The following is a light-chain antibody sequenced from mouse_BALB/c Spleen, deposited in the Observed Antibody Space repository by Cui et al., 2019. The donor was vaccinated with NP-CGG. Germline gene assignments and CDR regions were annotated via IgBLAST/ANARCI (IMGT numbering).Light chain of an antibody. CDR3: ALWYSNHWV. CDR2: GTN. J-gene: IGLJ1*01. V-gene: IGLV1*01. Sequence: SQEAALTTSPGETVTLTCRSSTGAVTINNYANWVQEKPDHLFTGLIGGTNNRAPGVPARFSGSLIGDKAALTITGAQTEDEAMYFCALWYSNHWVFGGGTKLTVL. CDR1: TGAVTINNY.